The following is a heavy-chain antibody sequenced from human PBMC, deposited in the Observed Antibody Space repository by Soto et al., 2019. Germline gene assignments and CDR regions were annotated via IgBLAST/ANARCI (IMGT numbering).Heavy chain of an antibody. J-gene: IGHJ4*02. Sequence: EVHLVESGGGLVKPGGSLRLSCVASGFTFSDAWMNWVRQAPGKGLEWVGRIKSKIDGGTTDYAAPVKGRFIISRDDSENTLYLQMNRLRVDDTAVYYCSTTAVYDDDFWGQGALVTVSS. V-gene: IGHV3-15*01. CDR3: STTAVYDDDF. D-gene: IGHD4-17*01. CDR2: IKSKIDGGTT. CDR1: GFTFSDAW.